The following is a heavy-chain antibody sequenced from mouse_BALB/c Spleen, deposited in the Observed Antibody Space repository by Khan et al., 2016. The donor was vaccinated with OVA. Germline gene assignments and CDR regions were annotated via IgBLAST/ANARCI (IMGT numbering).Heavy chain of an antibody. V-gene: IGHV3-2*02. CDR3: ARSLYYSYGYALDC. CDR2: ISSTGST. Sequence: EVKLEESGPGLVKPFQSLSLTCTVTGYSITSDYAWNWIRQFPGNKLEWMGYISSTGSTSYNPSLKSRISITRDTSKNQFFLQLKSVTTEDTATYYCARSLYYSYGYALDCWGRGTSVTVSS. J-gene: IGHJ4*01. D-gene: IGHD2-14*01. CDR1: GYSITSDYA.